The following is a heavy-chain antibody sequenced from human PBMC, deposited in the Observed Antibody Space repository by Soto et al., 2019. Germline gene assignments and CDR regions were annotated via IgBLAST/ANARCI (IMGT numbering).Heavy chain of an antibody. CDR2: ISSSGDYT. J-gene: IGHJ1*01. D-gene: IGHD3-10*01. CDR1: GFIFSDYY. CDR3: ARDRDTMIRGVSQH. Sequence: QVQLVESGGGLVKPGGSLRLSCAASGFIFSDYYMHWIRQAPGKGLEWVSYISSSGDYTNYADSVKGRVTVSRDNAKNSLYLQMSSLRAEDTAVYYCARDRDTMIRGVSQHWGQGTLVTVSS. V-gene: IGHV3-11*05.